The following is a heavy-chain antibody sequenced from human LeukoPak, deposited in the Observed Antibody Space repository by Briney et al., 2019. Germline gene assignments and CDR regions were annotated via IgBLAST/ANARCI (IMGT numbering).Heavy chain of an antibody. CDR3: ASLTKGRRFTMIAPTDY. Sequence: SETLSLTCTVSGGSISSHYWSWIRQPPGKGLEWIGYIYYSGGTKFNPSLKSRVTISVDTSKNQFSLKLSSVTAADTAVYYCASLTKGRRFTMIAPTDYWGQGTLVTVSS. J-gene: IGHJ4*02. CDR1: GGSISSHY. CDR2: IYYSGGT. D-gene: IGHD3-22*01. V-gene: IGHV4-59*11.